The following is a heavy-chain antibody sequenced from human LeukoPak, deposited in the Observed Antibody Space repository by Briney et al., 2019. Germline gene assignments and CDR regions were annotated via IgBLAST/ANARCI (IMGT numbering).Heavy chain of an antibody. V-gene: IGHV3-48*03. D-gene: IGHD6-19*01. CDR3: AKGGSGLYPKYFQH. CDR2: ISSSGSTI. Sequence: GGSLRLSCAASGFTFSSYEMKWFRQAPGKGLEWVSYISSSGSTIYYADSVKGRFTISRDNAKNSLYLQMNRLRAEDTAVYYCAKGGSGLYPKYFQHWGQGTLVTVSS. J-gene: IGHJ1*01. CDR1: GFTFSSYE.